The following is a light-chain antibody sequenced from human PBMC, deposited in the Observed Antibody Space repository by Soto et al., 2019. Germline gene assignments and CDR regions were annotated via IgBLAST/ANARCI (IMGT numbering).Light chain of an antibody. CDR3: QQANSFPFT. Sequence: DIQMTQSPSSVSASVGDRVTITCRASQGLSSWLAWYQQKPGKAPKLLIYGASNLQSGVPSRFSGSGSGTDFTLTMSRPQPEDFATYFCQQANSFPFTFGPGTKVDI. CDR2: GAS. CDR1: QGLSSW. J-gene: IGKJ3*01. V-gene: IGKV1-12*01.